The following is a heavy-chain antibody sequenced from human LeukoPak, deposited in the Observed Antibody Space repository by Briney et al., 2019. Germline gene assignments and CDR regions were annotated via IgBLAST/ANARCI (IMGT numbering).Heavy chain of an antibody. CDR1: GGSISSSSYY. CDR3: ARGRFFRLLDSMIVRNYYYYGMDV. D-gene: IGHD3-22*01. CDR2: INHSGST. J-gene: IGHJ6*02. V-gene: IGHV4-39*07. Sequence: SETLSLTCTVSGGSISSSSYYWSWIRQPPGKGLEWIGEINHSGSTNDNPSLKRRVTISVETSKNQLSTKLSSVTAADTSVYYCARGRFFRLLDSMIVRNYYYYGMDVWGQGTTVTVSS.